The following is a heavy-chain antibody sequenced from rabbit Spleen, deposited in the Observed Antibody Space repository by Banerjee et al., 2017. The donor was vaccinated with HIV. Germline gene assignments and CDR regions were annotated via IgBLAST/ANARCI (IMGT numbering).Heavy chain of an antibody. CDR3: VRSAYVSGSYFAL. J-gene: IGHJ6*01. CDR1: GFDFSSYW. CDR2: IDPFFGIT. V-gene: IGHV1S43*01. D-gene: IGHD8-1*01. Sequence: QSLEESGGDLVTPGGNLTLTCTASGFDFSSYWMSWVRQAPGKGLEWIGYIDPFFGITYYATWVNGRFTISSQNAQNTLYLQLNSLTVADTATYFCVRSAYVSGSYFALWGPGTLVTVS.